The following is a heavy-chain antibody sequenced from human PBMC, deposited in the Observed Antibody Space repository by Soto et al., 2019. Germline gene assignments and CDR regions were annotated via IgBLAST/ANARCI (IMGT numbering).Heavy chain of an antibody. J-gene: IGHJ6*02. V-gene: IGHV4-31*11. CDR2: IYYSGST. D-gene: IGHD6-19*01. Sequence: TSYTLSLTCAVSGGSISSGGYYWSWILQHQGKGLEWIGYIYYSGSTYYNPSLKSRVTISVDTSKNQFSLKLISVTAADTAVYYCARGGGSGWFYYYYGMDVWGQGTTVTVSS. CDR1: GGSISSGGYY. CDR3: ARGGGSGWFYYYYGMDV.